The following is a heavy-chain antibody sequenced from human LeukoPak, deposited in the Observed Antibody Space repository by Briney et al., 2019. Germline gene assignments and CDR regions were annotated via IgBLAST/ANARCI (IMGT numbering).Heavy chain of an antibody. D-gene: IGHD6-13*01. CDR1: GYSFTSYW. Sequence: GESLKISCKGSGYSFTSYWIGWVRQMPGKGLEWMGIIYPGDSDTRYSPSFQGQVTISADKSISTAYLQWSSLKASDTAMYYCARQVPPAGTIKTPFDYWGQGTLVTVSS. J-gene: IGHJ4*02. CDR3: ARQVPPAGTIKTPFDY. V-gene: IGHV5-51*01. CDR2: IYPGDSDT.